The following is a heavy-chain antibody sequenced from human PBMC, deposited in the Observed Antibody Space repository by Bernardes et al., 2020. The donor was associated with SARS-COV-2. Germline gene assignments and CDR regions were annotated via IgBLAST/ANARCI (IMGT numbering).Heavy chain of an antibody. CDR3: ATVVGYSYGGGWFDP. D-gene: IGHD5-18*01. CDR1: GYSFTSHG. CDR2: ISADKGNT. J-gene: IGHJ5*02. V-gene: IGHV1-18*01. Sequence: ASVKVSCKASGYSFTSHGISWVRQAPGQGLEWMGWISADKGNTNYAQNLQGRVTMTTDTSTNTAYMELRSLRSDDTAVYYCATVVGYSYGGGWFDPWGQGTLVTVSS.